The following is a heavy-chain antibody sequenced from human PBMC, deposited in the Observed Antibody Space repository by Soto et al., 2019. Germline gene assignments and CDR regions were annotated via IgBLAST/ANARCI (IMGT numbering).Heavy chain of an antibody. CDR3: ARLQRHTSNYHSWFDS. J-gene: IGHJ5*01. CDR1: GFSLTTTGVG. D-gene: IGHD3-9*01. CDR2: IYWDDDK. Sequence: VSGPTLVNPTQTLTLTCTFSGFSLTTTGVGVARIRQPPGKALECLAIIYWDDDKRYSPSLKSRLTITKDTSKNQVVLKMANMDSVETATYFCARLQRHTSNYHSWFDSWGQGTLVTVSS. V-gene: IGHV2-5*02.